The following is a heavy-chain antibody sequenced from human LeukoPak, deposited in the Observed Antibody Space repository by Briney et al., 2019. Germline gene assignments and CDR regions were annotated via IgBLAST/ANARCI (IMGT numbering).Heavy chain of an antibody. CDR3: AGSSGYYYYGMDV. D-gene: IGHD6-19*01. Sequence: GGSLRHSCAASGFTFSDYSMNWVRQAPGKGLEWISYISSRSSTIHYADSVEGRFTISRDNAKNSLYLQVNSLRVEDAAVYYCAGSSGYYYYGMDVWGQGTTVTVSS. J-gene: IGHJ6*02. CDR1: GFTFSDYS. CDR2: ISSRSSTI. V-gene: IGHV3-48*01.